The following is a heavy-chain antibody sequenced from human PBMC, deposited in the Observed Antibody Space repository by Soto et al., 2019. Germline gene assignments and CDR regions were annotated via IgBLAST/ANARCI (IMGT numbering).Heavy chain of an antibody. Sequence: EVQLVESGGRLVQPGRSLRLSCVGTGLNFDDFAMHWVRQAPGKGLEWVSGITWNSRVLAYADSVKGRFTISRDNARXXXXXXXXSLRXXXXXXXXXXKGRYDFXXXXXXXXWG. D-gene: IGHD3-16*01. CDR2: ITWNSRVL. CDR1: GLNFDDFA. J-gene: IGHJ1*01. CDR3: XKGRYDFXXXXXXXX. V-gene: IGHV3-9*01.